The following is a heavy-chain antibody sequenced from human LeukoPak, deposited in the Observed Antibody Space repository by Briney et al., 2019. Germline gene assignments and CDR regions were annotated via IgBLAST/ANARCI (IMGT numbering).Heavy chain of an antibody. D-gene: IGHD3-3*01. J-gene: IGHJ3*02. CDR2: IYYSGST. CDR1: GGSFSSYA. Sequence: SETLSLTCTASGGSFSSYAWSWIRQPPGKGLEWIGYIYYSGSTNYNPSLKSRVTISVDTSKNQFSMTLSSVTAADTAVYYCASHSTPCWSGVCRAIDFDIWGQGTMVTVSS. V-gene: IGHV4-59*01. CDR3: ASHSTPCWSGVCRAIDFDI.